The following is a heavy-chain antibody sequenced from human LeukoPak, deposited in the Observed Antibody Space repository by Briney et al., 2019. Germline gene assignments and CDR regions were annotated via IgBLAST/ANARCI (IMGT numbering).Heavy chain of an antibody. D-gene: IGHD2-2*01. CDR3: AKARVPVVPAAVGY. J-gene: IGHJ4*02. Sequence: GGSLRLSCAASGFSFSSCTMSWVRQAPGKGLEWVSAISGSGGSTYYADSVKGRFTISRDNSKNTLYLQMNSLRADDTAVYYCAKARVPVVPAAVGYWGQGTLVTVSS. CDR1: GFSFSSCT. V-gene: IGHV3-23*01. CDR2: ISGSGGST.